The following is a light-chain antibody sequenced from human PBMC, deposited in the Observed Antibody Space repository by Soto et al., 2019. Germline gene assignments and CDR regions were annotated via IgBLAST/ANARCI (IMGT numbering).Light chain of an antibody. J-gene: IGKJ4*01. CDR2: GTF. Sequence: EIVMTQSPATLSVSPGETATLSCRASQSVSYNLAWYQQKPGQGPRLLIYGTFTRATGIPSRFSGRGSGTEFPLTISSLQSEDFAVYYCQQYKNWPPLTFGGGTKVEIK. CDR1: QSVSYN. CDR3: QQYKNWPPLT. V-gene: IGKV3-15*01.